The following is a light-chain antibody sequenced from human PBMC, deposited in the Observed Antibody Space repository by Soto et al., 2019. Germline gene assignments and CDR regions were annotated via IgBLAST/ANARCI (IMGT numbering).Light chain of an antibody. Sequence: DIQMTQSPSTLSASVGDRVTITCRASQSISSWLAWYQQKPGKAPKLLIYDASSLESGVPSRFRGSGSGTDFTLTITSLQPDDFATYYCQQYNSYSKWTVRQGTKV. CDR2: DAS. CDR3: QQYNSYSKWT. J-gene: IGKJ1*01. V-gene: IGKV1-5*01. CDR1: QSISSW.